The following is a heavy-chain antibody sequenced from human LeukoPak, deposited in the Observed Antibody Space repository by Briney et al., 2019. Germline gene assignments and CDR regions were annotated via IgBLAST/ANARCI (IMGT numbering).Heavy chain of an antibody. Sequence: ASVKVSCKASGGTFSSYAISWVRQAPGQGLEWMGWISAYNGNTNYAQKLQGRVTMTTDTSTSTAYMELRSLRSDDTAVYYCARLAAAAGYYYYMDVWGKGTTVTISS. CDR1: GGTFSSYA. CDR2: ISAYNGNT. V-gene: IGHV1-18*01. J-gene: IGHJ6*03. CDR3: ARLAAAAGYYYYMDV. D-gene: IGHD6-13*01.